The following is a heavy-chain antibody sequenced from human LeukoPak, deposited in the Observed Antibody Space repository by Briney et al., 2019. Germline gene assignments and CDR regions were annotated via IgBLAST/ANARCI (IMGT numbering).Heavy chain of an antibody. Sequence: ASVKVSCKASGYTFTSYYMHWVRQAPGQGLEWMGIINPSGGSTSYAQKFQGRVTMTRDTSTTTVYMELSSLRSEDTAVYYCARGIGGSYYGGYYFDYWGQGTLVTVSS. CDR2: INPSGGST. CDR1: GYTFTSYY. CDR3: ARGIGGSYYGGYYFDY. V-gene: IGHV1-46*03. D-gene: IGHD1-26*01. J-gene: IGHJ4*02.